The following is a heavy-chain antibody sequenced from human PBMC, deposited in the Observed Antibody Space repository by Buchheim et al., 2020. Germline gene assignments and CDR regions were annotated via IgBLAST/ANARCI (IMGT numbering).Heavy chain of an antibody. D-gene: IGHD1-20*01. V-gene: IGHV3-30*04. CDR3: ARNNWNDY. J-gene: IGHJ4*02. CDR2: ISYDGSNT. Sequence: QVQLVDSGGGVVQPGRSLRLSCAASGFNFSNYAMNWVRQAPGKGLEWVAIISYDGSNTYYAHSLKGRFSISRDNSKNTLYLQMNSLRTEDTAVYYCARNNWNDYWGQGTL. CDR1: GFNFSNYA.